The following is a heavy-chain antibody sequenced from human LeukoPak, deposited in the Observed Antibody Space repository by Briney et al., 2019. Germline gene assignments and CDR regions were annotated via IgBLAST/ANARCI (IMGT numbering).Heavy chain of an antibody. CDR3: ARDGIVVVPAATGYYYGMDV. CDR2: IIPIFGTA. J-gene: IGHJ6*02. CDR1: GGTFSSYA. D-gene: IGHD2-2*01. V-gene: IGHV1-69*13. Sequence: AASVKLSCKASGGTFSSYAISWVRQAPGQGLEWMGRIIPIFGTANYAQKFQGRVTITADESTSTAYMELSSLRSEDTAVYYCARDGIVVVPAATGYYYGMDVWGQGTTVTVSS.